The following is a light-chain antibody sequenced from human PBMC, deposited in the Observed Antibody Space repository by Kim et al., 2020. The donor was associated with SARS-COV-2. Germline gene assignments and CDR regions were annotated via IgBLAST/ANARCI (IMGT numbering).Light chain of an antibody. Sequence: QSVLPQPPSASGTPGQGVTISCSGSRSNIGSNPVDWYQQLPGTAPKLLIYNNNQRPSRVPDRFSGSRSGTSASLAISGLHSEDEADYYCAAWDDSLNVKVFGTGTKVTVL. CDR3: AAWDDSLNVKV. CDR1: RSNIGSNP. J-gene: IGLJ1*01. V-gene: IGLV1-44*01. CDR2: NNN.